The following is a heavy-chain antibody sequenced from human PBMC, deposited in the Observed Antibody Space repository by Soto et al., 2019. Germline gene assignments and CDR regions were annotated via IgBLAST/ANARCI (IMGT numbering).Heavy chain of an antibody. Sequence: ASVKVSCKASGCTFTGYYMHWVRQAPGQGLEWMGWINPNSGGTNYAQKFQGWVTMTRDTSISTAYMELSRLRSDDTAVYYCARDARGYYDILTGTNWFDPWGQGTLVTVSS. CDR3: ARDARGYYDILTGTNWFDP. CDR2: INPNSGGT. V-gene: IGHV1-2*04. CDR1: GCTFTGYY. D-gene: IGHD3-9*01. J-gene: IGHJ5*02.